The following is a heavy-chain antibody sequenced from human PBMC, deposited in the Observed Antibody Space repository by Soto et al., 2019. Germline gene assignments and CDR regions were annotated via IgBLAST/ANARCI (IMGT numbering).Heavy chain of an antibody. Sequence: EVQLVESGGGLVQPGGSVRLSCAASGFTFSSYWMHWVRQAPGKGLMWVSRIHNDGSTTRYADSVKGRFTISRDNAKNTLYLQMSSRRVENTAVYYCQKDNGNSYGAKGPLAPVSS. CDR2: IHNDGSTT. V-gene: IGHV3-74*01. CDR1: GFTFSSYW. J-gene: IGHJ4*01. D-gene: IGHD1-7*01. CDR3: QKDNGNSY.